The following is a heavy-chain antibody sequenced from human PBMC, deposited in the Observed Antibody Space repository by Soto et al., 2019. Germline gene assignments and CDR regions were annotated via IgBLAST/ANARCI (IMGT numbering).Heavy chain of an antibody. V-gene: IGHV4-39*01. CDR1: GGSIRSVSYY. Sequence: QLQLQESGPGLVKPSETLSLTCTVSGGSIRSVSYYWGWILQPPGKGLEWIGSLSSSGRTSYNPSLKSRVTISVDTAKNQSSLKLTSVTASYTAVYYCARQIVGLGMYDLDDWGQGSLVTVSS. CDR2: LSSSGRT. D-gene: IGHD2-21*01. J-gene: IGHJ4*02. CDR3: ARQIVGLGMYDLDD.